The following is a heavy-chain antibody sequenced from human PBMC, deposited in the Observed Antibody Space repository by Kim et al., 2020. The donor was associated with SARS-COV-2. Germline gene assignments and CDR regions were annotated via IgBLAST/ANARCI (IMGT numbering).Heavy chain of an antibody. CDR1: GFTFGDYA. Sequence: GGSLRLSCTASGFTFGDYAMSWFRQAPGKGLEWVGFIRSKAYGGTTEYAAYVKGRFTISRDDSKSIAYLQMNSLKTEDTAVYYCTRDYHYYDSSGYLPFDYWGQGTLVTVSS. CDR2: IRSKAYGGTT. CDR3: TRDYHYYDSSGYLPFDY. V-gene: IGHV3-49*03. D-gene: IGHD3-22*01. J-gene: IGHJ4*02.